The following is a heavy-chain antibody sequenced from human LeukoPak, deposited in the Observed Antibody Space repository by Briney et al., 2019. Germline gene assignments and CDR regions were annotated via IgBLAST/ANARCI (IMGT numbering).Heavy chain of an antibody. CDR2: IYYSGST. J-gene: IGHJ4*02. CDR1: GGSISSGGYS. D-gene: IGHD6-13*01. Sequence: SQTLSLTCAVSGGSISSGGYSWSWIRQPPGKGLEWIGYIYYSGSTYYNPSLKSRVTISVDTSKNQFSLKLSSVTAADTAVYYCARLSSSWYSFDYWGQGTLATVSS. CDR3: ARLSSSWYSFDY. V-gene: IGHV4-30-4*07.